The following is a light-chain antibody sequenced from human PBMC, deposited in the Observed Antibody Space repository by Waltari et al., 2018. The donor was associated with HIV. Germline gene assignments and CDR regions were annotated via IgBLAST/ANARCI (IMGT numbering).Light chain of an antibody. CDR3: QAWDSSSGGV. V-gene: IGLV3-1*01. CDR2: QDG. CDR1: RLESRY. Sequence: SYDLTQPPSVSVSPGQTASIACSGDRLESRYVCWYQQKPGQSPVLVIFQDGKRPSGIAERVSGSNSGNTATLTISGTQAMDEADYYCQAWDSSSGGVFGGGTRLTVL. J-gene: IGLJ3*02.